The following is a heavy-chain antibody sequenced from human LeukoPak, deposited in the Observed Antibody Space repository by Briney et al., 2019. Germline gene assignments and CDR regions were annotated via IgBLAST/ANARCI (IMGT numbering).Heavy chain of an antibody. D-gene: IGHD2-15*01. Sequence: GESLKISCKGSGYSFTSYWIGWVRQMPGKGLEWMGIIYPGDSDTRYSPSFRGQVTISADKSISTAYLQWSSLKASDTAMYYCARGYCSGGSCYLFDYWGQGTLVTVSS. J-gene: IGHJ4*02. CDR3: ARGYCSGGSCYLFDY. CDR1: GYSFTSYW. V-gene: IGHV5-51*01. CDR2: IYPGDSDT.